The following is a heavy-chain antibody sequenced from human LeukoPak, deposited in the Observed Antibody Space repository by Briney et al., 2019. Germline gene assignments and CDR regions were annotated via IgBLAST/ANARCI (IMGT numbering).Heavy chain of an antibody. V-gene: IGHV3-13*01. J-gene: IGHJ4*02. CDR1: GFTFSSYD. Sequence: PGGSLRLSCAASGFTFSSYDMHWVRQATGKGLEWVSAIGTAGDTYYPGSVKGRFTISRENAKNSLYLQMNSLRAEDTAVYYCARDNYDSSGPYYFDYWGQGTLVTVSS. CDR3: ARDNYDSSGPYYFDY. D-gene: IGHD3-22*01. CDR2: IGTAGDT.